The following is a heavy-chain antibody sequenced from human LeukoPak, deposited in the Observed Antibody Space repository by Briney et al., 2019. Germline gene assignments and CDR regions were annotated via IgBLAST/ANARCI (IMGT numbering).Heavy chain of an antibody. V-gene: IGHV3-21*04. D-gene: IGHD3-22*01. Sequence: GGSLRLSCAASGFTFSSYSMNWVRQAPGKGLEWVSSISSSSSYIYYADSVKGRFTISRDNAKNSLYLQMNSLRAEDTAVYYCAKDRRMYYYDSSGSPVDYWGQGTLVTVSS. CDR2: ISSSSSYI. CDR3: AKDRRMYYYDSSGSPVDY. CDR1: GFTFSSYS. J-gene: IGHJ4*02.